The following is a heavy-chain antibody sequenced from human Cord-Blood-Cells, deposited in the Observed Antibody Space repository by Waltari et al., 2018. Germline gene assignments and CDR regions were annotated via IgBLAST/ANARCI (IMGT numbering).Heavy chain of an antibody. J-gene: IGHJ3*02. V-gene: IGHV1-69*01. CDR2: IIPIFGTA. CDR3: ASGYYDSSGYYYENYAFDI. Sequence: QVQLVQSGAEVKKPGSSVKVSCKASGGTFSSYAISWMRQAPGQGLRWRGGIIPIFGTANDAQKYKSRVTITSDESTSTAYMELSSLRSEDTAVYYCASGYYDSSGYYYENYAFDIWGQGTMVTVSS. CDR1: GGTFSSYA. D-gene: IGHD3-22*01.